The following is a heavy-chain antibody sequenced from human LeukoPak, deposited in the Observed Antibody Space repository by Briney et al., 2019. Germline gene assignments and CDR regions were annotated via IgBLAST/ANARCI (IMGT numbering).Heavy chain of an antibody. J-gene: IGHJ5*02. D-gene: IGHD6-13*01. CDR3: ARDTYSSSWYRRNVGLAWFDP. V-gene: IGHV4-4*07. CDR1: GGSISSYY. Sequence: KASETLSLTCTVSGGSISSYYWSWIRQPAGKGLEWIGRIYTSGSTNYNPSLKSRVTMSVDTSKNQFSLKLSSVTAADTAVYYCARDTYSSSWYRRNVGLAWFDPWGQGTLVTVSS. CDR2: IYTSGST.